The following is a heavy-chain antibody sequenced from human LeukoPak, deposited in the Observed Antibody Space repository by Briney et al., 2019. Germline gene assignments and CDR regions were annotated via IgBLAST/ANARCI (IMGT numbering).Heavy chain of an antibody. CDR1: GGSISGHY. D-gene: IGHD1-26*01. J-gene: IGHJ4*02. Sequence: SETLSLTCTVSGGSISGHYWGWIRQPPGKGLEWIGYIYYTGDTNYIPSLKSRVTISVDTSKNQFSLRLGSVTAADTALYYCVRVATGSVDYWGRGTLVTVSS. CDR3: VRVATGSVDY. V-gene: IGHV4-59*11. CDR2: IYYTGDT.